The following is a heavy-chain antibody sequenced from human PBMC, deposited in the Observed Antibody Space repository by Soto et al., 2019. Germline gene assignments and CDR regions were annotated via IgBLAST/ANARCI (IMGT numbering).Heavy chain of an antibody. J-gene: IGHJ6*02. D-gene: IGHD7-27*01. CDR2: IYYSGST. V-gene: IGHV4-39*01. CDR1: GGSISSSSYY. Sequence: PSETLSLTCTVSGGSISSSSYYWGWIRQPPGKGLEWIGGIYYSGSTYYNPSLKSRVTISVDTSKNQFSLKLSSVTAADTAVYYCANWGAYYYYGMDVWGQGTTVTVSS. CDR3: ANWGAYYYYGMDV.